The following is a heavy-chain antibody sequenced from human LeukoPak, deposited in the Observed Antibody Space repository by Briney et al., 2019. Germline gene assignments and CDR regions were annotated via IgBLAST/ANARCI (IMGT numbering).Heavy chain of an antibody. J-gene: IGHJ6*03. CDR1: GGSISSSSYY. V-gene: IGHV4-39*01. Sequence: SETLSLTCTVSGGSISSSSYYWGWIRQPPGTGLEWIGSIYYSGSTYYNPSLKSRVTISVDTSKSQFSLKLSSVTAADTAVYYCAYSGYYYGSGSYTDYYYYYMDVWGKGTTVTVSS. CDR2: IYYSGST. CDR3: AYSGYYYGSGSYTDYYYYYMDV. D-gene: IGHD3-10*01.